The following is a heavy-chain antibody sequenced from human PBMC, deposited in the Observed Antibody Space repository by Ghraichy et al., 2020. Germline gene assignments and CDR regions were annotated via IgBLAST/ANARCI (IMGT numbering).Heavy chain of an antibody. D-gene: IGHD1-1*01. J-gene: IGHJ6*02. CDR2: INPYNGNT. V-gene: IGHV1-18*01. CDR3: ARVHPYGTSALDRKQFYYYGMDV. Sequence: ASVKVSCKASGYSFSRYGVSWVRQAPGQGLEWMGWINPYNGNTNYAQNFQGRVTMTTDTSTRTAYLDLRTLRSDDTDVYYCARVHPYGTSALDRKQFYYYGMDVWGHGTTVTVSS. CDR1: GYSFSRYG.